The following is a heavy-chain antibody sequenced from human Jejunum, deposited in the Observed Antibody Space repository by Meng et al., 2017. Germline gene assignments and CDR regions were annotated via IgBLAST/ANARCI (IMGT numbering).Heavy chain of an antibody. J-gene: IGHJ1*01. D-gene: IGHD2-8*01. CDR1: GDSISSSYW. Sequence: QVTLRGSGPGLVRPWGTLFVTCAGSGDSISSSYWWSWVRQSPGKGLEWIGEIYHSGTTNYNPSLKSRVTLSVDKSKNQFSLNLSSVTAADTAVYFCARDFEALNGVWGQGTLVTVSS. V-gene: IGHV4-4*02. CDR3: ARDFEALNGV. CDR2: IYHSGTT.